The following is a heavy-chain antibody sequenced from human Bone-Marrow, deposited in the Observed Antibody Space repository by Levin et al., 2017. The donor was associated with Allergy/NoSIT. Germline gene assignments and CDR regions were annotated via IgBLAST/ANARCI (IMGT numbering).Heavy chain of an antibody. D-gene: IGHD4-23*01. V-gene: IGHV5-51*01. J-gene: IGHJ4*02. Sequence: GGSLRLSCEASGYRFTKYWVAWVRQKPGKGLEWMGMVYPDDSDVRYSPSFQGQVTISADRSINAAYLQWRSLKASDTATYYCTRHTSNSLGNPNDFWGQGTLVTVSS. CDR1: GYRFTKYW. CDR2: VYPDDSDV. CDR3: TRHTSNSLGNPNDF.